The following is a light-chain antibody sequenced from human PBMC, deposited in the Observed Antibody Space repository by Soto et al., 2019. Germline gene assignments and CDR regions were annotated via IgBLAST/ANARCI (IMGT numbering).Light chain of an antibody. CDR3: SSYTSSTTLVV. CDR1: SSDVGGYNY. Sequence: QSALTQPASVSGSPGQSITISCTGTSSDVGGYNYVSWYRQHPGKAPKLMIYEVSNRPSGVSDRFSGSKSDNTASLTISGLQAEDEADYYCSSYTSSTTLVVFGGGNKLTVL. V-gene: IGLV2-14*01. CDR2: EVS. J-gene: IGLJ2*01.